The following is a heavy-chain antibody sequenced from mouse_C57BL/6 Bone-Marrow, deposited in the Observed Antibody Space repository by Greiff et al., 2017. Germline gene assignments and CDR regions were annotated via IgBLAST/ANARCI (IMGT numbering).Heavy chain of an antibody. CDR3: ARQGITTGLDY. D-gene: IGHD1-1*01. CDR2: ISSGGSYT. J-gene: IGHJ2*01. CDR1: GFTFSSYG. Sequence: EVQGVESGGDLVKPGGSLKLSCAASGFTFSSYGMSWVRQTPDKRLEWVATISSGGSYTYYPDSVKGRFTISRDNAKNTLYLQMSSLKSEDTAMYYCARQGITTGLDYWGQGTTLTVSS. V-gene: IGHV5-6*01.